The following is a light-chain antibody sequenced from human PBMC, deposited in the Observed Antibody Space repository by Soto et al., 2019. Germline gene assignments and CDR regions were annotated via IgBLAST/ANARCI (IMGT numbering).Light chain of an antibody. CDR3: KQFSSYPLT. CDR2: DAY. CDR1: QTVRNNY. Sequence: EFVLTQSPGTLSLSPGERATLSCRASQTVRNNYLAWYQQKPGQAHRLLIYDAYSRATGIQDRFSGGGSGTDFTLTIRRLEPEDFAVYYCKQFSSYPLTFGGGTKVDI. J-gene: IGKJ4*01. V-gene: IGKV3-20*01.